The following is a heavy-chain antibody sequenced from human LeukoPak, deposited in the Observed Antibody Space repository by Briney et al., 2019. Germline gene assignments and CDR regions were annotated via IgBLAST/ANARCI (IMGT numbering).Heavy chain of an antibody. V-gene: IGHV4-39*07. CDR2: VFYNGAT. J-gene: IGHJ4*02. CDR1: GGSISSSIYY. CDR3: ASGRGDY. Sequence: PSETLSLTCIVSGGSISSSIYYWAWVRQPPGKGLEWIGTVFYNGATQYSPSLRSRVTISIDTSTNQFSLKLTSVTAADTALYYCASGRGDYWGQGTLVTVSS.